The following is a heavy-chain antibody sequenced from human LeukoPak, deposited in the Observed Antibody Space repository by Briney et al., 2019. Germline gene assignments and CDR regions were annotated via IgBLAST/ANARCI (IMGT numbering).Heavy chain of an antibody. J-gene: IGHJ4*02. CDR2: ISGSGGST. Sequence: GGSLRLSCAASGFTFSSYAMSWVRQAPGKGLEWVSAISGSGGSTYYADSVKGRFTISRDNSKNTLYLQMNSLRAEDTAVYYCASPIFYYDSSGYYFDYWGQGTLVTVSS. V-gene: IGHV3-23*01. D-gene: IGHD3-22*01. CDR1: GFTFSSYA. CDR3: ASPIFYYDSSGYYFDY.